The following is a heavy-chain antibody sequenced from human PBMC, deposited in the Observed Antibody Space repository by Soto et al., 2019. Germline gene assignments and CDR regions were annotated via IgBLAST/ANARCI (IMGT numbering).Heavy chain of an antibody. J-gene: IGHJ4*02. V-gene: IGHV3-74*01. D-gene: IGHD3-3*01. CDR2: INSDGSST. Sequence: EVQLVESGGGLVQPGGSLRLSCAASGFTFSSYWMHWVRQAPGKGLVWVSRINSDGSSTSYADSVKGRFTISRDNAKNTLYLQMNSLRAEDTAVYYCARSGYYDCWSGYYPFDYWGQGTLVTVSS. CDR1: GFTFSSYW. CDR3: ARSGYYDCWSGYYPFDY.